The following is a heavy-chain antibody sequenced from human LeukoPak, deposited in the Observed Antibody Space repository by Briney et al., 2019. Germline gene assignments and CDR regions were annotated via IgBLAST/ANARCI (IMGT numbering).Heavy chain of an antibody. CDR3: AKRRMVRGKDDAFAL. CDR2: IDPSDSYT. D-gene: IGHD3-10*01. J-gene: IGHJ3*01. V-gene: IGHV5-10-1*01. CDR1: GYSFTSYW. Sequence: KCGESLKISCKGSGYSFTSYWISWVRQMPGKGLEWMGRIDPSDSYTNYSPSLQGHVTISAHKSISTASLHWSSLKASDTAMYYCAKRRMVRGKDDAFALWGQGTMVPVSS.